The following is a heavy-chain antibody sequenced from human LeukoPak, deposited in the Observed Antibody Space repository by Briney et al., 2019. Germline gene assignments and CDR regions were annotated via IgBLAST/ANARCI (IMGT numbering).Heavy chain of an antibody. Sequence: PGGSLRRSCVVSRFSLSTYTNNWVRQAPGEGREYVSAIRSSGSRTYYANSVKGRFIFSRDNSKKPLYLKMGSLTADDMAVYYCARAPAYYGSARYYFDYWGQGALVTVPS. CDR2: IRSSGSRT. CDR3: ARAPAYYGSARYYFDY. V-gene: IGHV3-64*01. D-gene: IGHD3-10*01. J-gene: IGHJ4*02. CDR1: RFSLSTYT.